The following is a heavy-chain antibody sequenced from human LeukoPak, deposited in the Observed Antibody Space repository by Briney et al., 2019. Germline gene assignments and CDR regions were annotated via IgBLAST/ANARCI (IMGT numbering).Heavy chain of an antibody. V-gene: IGHV3-33*01. CDR3: ARDSRPSAAGTRNWFDP. CDR1: GFTFSSYG. Sequence: GGSLRLSCAASGFTFSSYGMHWVRQAPGKGLEWVAVIWHDGSNKYYADSVKGRFTISRDNSKNTLYLQMNSMRAEDTAVYYCARDSRPSAAGTRNWFDPWGQGTLVTVSS. J-gene: IGHJ5*02. CDR2: IWHDGSNK. D-gene: IGHD6-13*01.